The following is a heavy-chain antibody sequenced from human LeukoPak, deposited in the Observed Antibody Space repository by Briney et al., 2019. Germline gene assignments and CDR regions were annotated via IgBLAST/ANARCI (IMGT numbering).Heavy chain of an antibody. D-gene: IGHD4-11*01. Sequence: SETLSLTCTVSGGSISSYYWSWIRQPPGKGLEWIGYIYYSGSTNYNPSLKSRVTTSVDTSKNQFSLKLSSVTAADTAVYYCAHYSNYDYFDYWGQGTLVTVSS. V-gene: IGHV4-59*08. CDR1: GGSISSYY. J-gene: IGHJ4*02. CDR2: IYYSGST. CDR3: AHYSNYDYFDY.